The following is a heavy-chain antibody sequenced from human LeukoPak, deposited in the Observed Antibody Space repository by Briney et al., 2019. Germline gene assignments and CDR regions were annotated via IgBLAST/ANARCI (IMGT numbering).Heavy chain of an antibody. Sequence: GGSLRLSCAASGFTFDDYAMHWVRQAPGKGLEWVSLISGDGGSTYYADSVKGRFTISRDNSKNSLYLQMNSLRAEDTALYYCARVTVYYDSSGYFDSWGQGALVTVSS. CDR2: ISGDGGST. D-gene: IGHD3-22*01. J-gene: IGHJ4*02. CDR3: ARVTVYYDSSGYFDS. V-gene: IGHV3-43*02. CDR1: GFTFDDYA.